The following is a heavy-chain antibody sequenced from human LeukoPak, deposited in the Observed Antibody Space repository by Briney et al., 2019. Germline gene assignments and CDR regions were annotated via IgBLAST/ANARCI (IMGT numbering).Heavy chain of an antibody. CDR1: GFTFTSYA. D-gene: IGHD5-12*01. Sequence: PGGSLRLSCAASGFTFTSYAISWVRQAPGKGLEWVSVISGSGDSTYYADSVKGRFTISRDNSKNTLYLQMNSLRIEDTAVYYCAREVATLTDGFDIWGQGTMVTVSP. CDR2: ISGSGDST. CDR3: AREVATLTDGFDI. J-gene: IGHJ3*02. V-gene: IGHV3-23*01.